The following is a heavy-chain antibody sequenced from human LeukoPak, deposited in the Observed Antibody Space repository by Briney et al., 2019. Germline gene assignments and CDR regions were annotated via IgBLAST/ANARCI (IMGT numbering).Heavy chain of an antibody. D-gene: IGHD5-12*01. J-gene: IGHJ4*02. CDR2: IDPNSGVT. Sequence: ASVKVSCRASGYTFTAHYIHWVRQAPGQGLEWMGWIDPNSGVTNYAQKFQGRVTMTRDTSISTAYMELTSLRSDDTAVYYCATTRVTTTRLDYWGQGTLVTVSS. V-gene: IGHV1-2*02. CDR3: ATTRVTTTRLDY. CDR1: GYTFTAHY.